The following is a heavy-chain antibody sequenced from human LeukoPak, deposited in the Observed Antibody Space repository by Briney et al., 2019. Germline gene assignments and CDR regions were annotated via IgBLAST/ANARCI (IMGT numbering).Heavy chain of an antibody. J-gene: IGHJ4*02. V-gene: IGHV4-39*01. CDR2: IYYSGST. CDR3: AKFGSFTFDY. CDR1: GGSISSSSYY. D-gene: IGHD1-26*01. Sequence: SETLSLTCTVSGGSISSSSYYWGWIRQPPGKGLEWIGSIYYSGSTYYNPSLKSRVTISVDTSKNQFSLKLSSVTAADTAVYYCAKFGSFTFDYWGQGTLVTVSS.